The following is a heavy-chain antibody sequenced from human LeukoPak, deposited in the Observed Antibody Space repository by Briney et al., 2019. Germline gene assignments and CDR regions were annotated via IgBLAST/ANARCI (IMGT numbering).Heavy chain of an antibody. CDR2: IKQDGSAK. Sequence: PGGSLRLSCAASGFTFSSYWMTWVRQAPGKGLEWVANIKQDGSAKYYVDSVKGRFTISRDNAKNSLYLQMNSLRAEDTAVYYCAKDQRGVPAAFTFDYWGQGTLVTVSS. V-gene: IGHV3-7*01. CDR1: GFTFSSYW. CDR3: AKDQRGVPAAFTFDY. D-gene: IGHD2-2*01. J-gene: IGHJ4*02.